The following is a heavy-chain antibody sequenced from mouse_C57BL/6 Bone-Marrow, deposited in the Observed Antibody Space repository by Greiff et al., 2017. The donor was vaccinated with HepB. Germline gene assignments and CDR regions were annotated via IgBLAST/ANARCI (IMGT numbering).Heavy chain of an antibody. Sequence: EVKLVESGGGLVKPGGSLKLSCAASGFTFSDYGMHWVRQAPEKGLEWVAYISSGSSTIYYADTVKGRFTISRDNAKNTLFLQMTSLRSEDTAMYYCARNREYYSYFDYWGQGTTLTVSS. CDR1: GFTFSDYG. J-gene: IGHJ2*01. D-gene: IGHD2-12*01. CDR3: ARNREYYSYFDY. V-gene: IGHV5-17*01. CDR2: ISSGSSTI.